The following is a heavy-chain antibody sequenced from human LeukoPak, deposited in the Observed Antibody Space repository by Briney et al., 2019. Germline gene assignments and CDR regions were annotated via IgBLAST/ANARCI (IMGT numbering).Heavy chain of an antibody. D-gene: IGHD6-19*01. CDR1: GFSFSNAW. J-gene: IGHJ4*02. V-gene: IGHV3-15*01. CDR3: ATEGGSGWYGHFDH. Sequence: GGSLRLSCVVSGFSFSNAWMTWVRQAPGKGLEWVGCIKSKTNGGTPDYAAPVKGRFTISRDDSKSTLYLQMNSLETEDTATYYCATEGGSGWYGHFDHWGRGTLVTVSS. CDR2: IKSKTNGGTP.